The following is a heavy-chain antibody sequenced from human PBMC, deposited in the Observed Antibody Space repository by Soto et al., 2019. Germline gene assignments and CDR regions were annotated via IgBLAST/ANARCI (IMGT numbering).Heavy chain of an antibody. CDR3: ARHGGCSSTSCYSRIYYFDY. CDR1: GGSISSYY. CDR2: IYYSGST. Sequence: PSETLSLTCTVSGGSISSYYWSWIRQPPGKGLEWIGYIYYSGSTNYNPSLKSRVTISVDTSKNQFSLKLSSVTAADTAVYYCARHGGCSSTSCYSRIYYFDYWGQGTLVTVSS. V-gene: IGHV4-59*08. D-gene: IGHD2-2*01. J-gene: IGHJ4*02.